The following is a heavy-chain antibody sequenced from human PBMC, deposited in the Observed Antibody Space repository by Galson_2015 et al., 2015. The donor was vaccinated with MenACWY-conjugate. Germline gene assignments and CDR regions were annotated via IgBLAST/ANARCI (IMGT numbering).Heavy chain of an antibody. CDR3: AVYCSSTRCYGASGCY. D-gene: IGHD2-2*01. V-gene: IGHV3-74*01. Sequence: SLRLSCAASGFTFSSYWMHWVRQAPGKGLVWVSLINSDGSSTSYADPVKGRFTISRDNAKNTLYLQMNSLRAEDTAVYYCAVYCSSTRCYGASGCYWGQGTLVTVSS. CDR2: INSDGSST. J-gene: IGHJ4*02. CDR1: GFTFSSYW.